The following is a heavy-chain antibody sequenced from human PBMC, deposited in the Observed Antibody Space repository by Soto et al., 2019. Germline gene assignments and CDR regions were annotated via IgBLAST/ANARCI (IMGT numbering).Heavy chain of an antibody. CDR2: IYPGDSDT. D-gene: IGHD2-15*01. CDR1: GYRFARYW. Sequence: ESPKTHCTGPGYRFARYWLRLVREMPGKSLEWMGIIYPGDSDTRYSPSFQGQVTISTDKSISTAYLQWRSLKASDTSMYYCARLKDPLHSGGTCYLCWGDYDIWGKETMLTV. CDR3: ARLKDPLHSGGTCYLCWGDYDI. J-gene: IGHJ3*02. V-gene: IGHV5-51*01.